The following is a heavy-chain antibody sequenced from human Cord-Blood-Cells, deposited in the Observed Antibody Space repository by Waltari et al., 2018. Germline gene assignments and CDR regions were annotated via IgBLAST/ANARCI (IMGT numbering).Heavy chain of an antibody. CDR1: GGSFSGYY. D-gene: IGHD6-13*01. V-gene: IGHV4-34*01. J-gene: IGHJ4*02. Sequence: QVQLQQWGAGLLKPSETLSLTCAVYGGSFSGYYWSWIRQPPGKGLEWIGEINHSGSTNYNPSLKSRVTISVDTSKNQFSLKLSSVTAADTAVYYCARGVAAVGSPYFDYWGQGTLVTVSS. CDR3: ARGVAAVGSPYFDY. CDR2: INHSGST.